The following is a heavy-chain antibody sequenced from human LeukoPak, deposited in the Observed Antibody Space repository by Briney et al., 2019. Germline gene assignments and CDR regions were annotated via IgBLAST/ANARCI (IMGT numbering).Heavy chain of an antibody. J-gene: IGHJ4*02. V-gene: IGHV3-7*01. D-gene: IGHD2-2*01. CDR2: MNLDGSEK. Sequence: GGSLRLSCAASGFTFSTYWMTWVRQAPGKGLEWVANMNLDGSEKYYVDSVKGRFTISRDNAKNSLYLQMNSLRVEDTAVYYCARGGCTIASCHYPPGVWGQGTLVTVSS. CDR3: ARGGCTIASCHYPPGV. CDR1: GFTFSTYW.